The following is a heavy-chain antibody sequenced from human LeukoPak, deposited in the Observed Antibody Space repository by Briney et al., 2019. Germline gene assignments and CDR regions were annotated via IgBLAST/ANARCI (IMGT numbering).Heavy chain of an antibody. CDR3: ARGSYSLGGFDY. V-gene: IGHV3-74*01. CDR2: ISSDGSDT. J-gene: IGHJ4*02. CDR1: GFTFSSYW. Sequence: GGSLRLSCAASGFTFSSYWMHWVRQAPGKGLVWVSRISSDGSDTNYADSVKGRFTISRDNAKNTLYLPMNSLRAEDTAVYYCARGSYSLGGFDYWGQGTLATVSS. D-gene: IGHD6-13*01.